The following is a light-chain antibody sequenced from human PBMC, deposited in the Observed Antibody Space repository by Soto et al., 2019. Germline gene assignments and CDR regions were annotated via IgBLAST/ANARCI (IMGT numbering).Light chain of an antibody. V-gene: IGLV1-44*01. CDR2: TAG. CDR3: SAWDTSRNGYV. J-gene: IGLJ1*01. Sequence: QSVLTQPLSVSASPGQRVTISCSGGSSDIGSNTVAWYQHLPGTAPPRLIFTAGQRPSGVPGRFSGAKSGTSASLAISGLQSEDEGAYYCSAWDTSRNGYVFGPGTKLTVL. CDR1: SSDIGSNT.